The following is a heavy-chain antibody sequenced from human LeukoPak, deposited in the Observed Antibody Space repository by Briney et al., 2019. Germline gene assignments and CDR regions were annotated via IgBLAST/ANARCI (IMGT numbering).Heavy chain of an antibody. CDR3: AKDPKMTTATVTTDAFDN. J-gene: IGHJ3*02. CDR1: GFTFSGSA. CDR2: IRSKANNYAT. D-gene: IGHD4-17*01. V-gene: IGHV3-73*01. Sequence: PGGSLRLSCAASGFTFSGSAMHWVRQASGEGLEWVGRIRSKANNYATAYAASVKGRFTISRDDSKNTAYLQMNSLRAEDTAVYYCAKDPKMTTATVTTDAFDNLGQGTMVTVSS.